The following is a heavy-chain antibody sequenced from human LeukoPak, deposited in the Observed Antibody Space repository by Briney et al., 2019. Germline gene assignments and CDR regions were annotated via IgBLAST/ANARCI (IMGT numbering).Heavy chain of an antibody. J-gene: IGHJ3*02. D-gene: IGHD3-3*01. Sequence: VASVKVSCKASGFTFTSSAVQWVRQARGQRLEWIGWIVVGSGNTNYAQKFQERVTITRDMSTSTAYMELSSLRSEDTAVYYCAASIGGDAFDIWGQGTMVTVSS. V-gene: IGHV1-58*01. CDR2: IVVGSGNT. CDR1: GFTFTSSA. CDR3: AASIGGDAFDI.